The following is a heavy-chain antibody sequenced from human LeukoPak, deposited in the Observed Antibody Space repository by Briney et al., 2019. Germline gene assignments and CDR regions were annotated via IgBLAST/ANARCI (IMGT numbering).Heavy chain of an antibody. D-gene: IGHD1-7*01. Sequence: SETLSLTCTVSGGSISSYYWSWIRQPPGKGLEWIGYIYTSGSTNYNPSLKSRVTISVDTSKNQFSLKLSSVTAADTAVYYCAARITGTTYDYYYYMDVWGKGTTVTVSS. CDR3: AARITGTTYDYYYYMDV. CDR1: GGSISSYY. CDR2: IYTSGST. V-gene: IGHV4-4*09. J-gene: IGHJ6*03.